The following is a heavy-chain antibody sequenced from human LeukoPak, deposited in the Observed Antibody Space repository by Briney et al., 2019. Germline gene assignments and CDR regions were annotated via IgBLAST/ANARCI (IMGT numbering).Heavy chain of an antibody. CDR2: ISGSGGST. CDR3: AKVGLAVAGTATSKLLVPLDY. D-gene: IGHD6-19*01. Sequence: QPGGSLRLSCAASGFTFSSYAMSWVRHAPGKGLEWVSAISGSGGSTYYADSVKGRFTISRDNSKNTLYLQMNSLRAEDTAVYYCAKVGLAVAGTATSKLLVPLDYWGQGTLVTVSS. J-gene: IGHJ4*02. V-gene: IGHV3-23*01. CDR1: GFTFSSYA.